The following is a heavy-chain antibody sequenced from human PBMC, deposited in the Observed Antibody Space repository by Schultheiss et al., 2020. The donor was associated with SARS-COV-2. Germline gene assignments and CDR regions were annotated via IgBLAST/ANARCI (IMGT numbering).Heavy chain of an antibody. V-gene: IGHV4-39*07. J-gene: IGHJ6*03. CDR2: IYYSGST. CDR3: ARGPLDIVVVPAARRHYYYMDV. Sequence: SQTLSLTCTVSGGSISSYYWGWIRQPPGKGLEWIGSIYYSGSTYYNPSLKSRVTISVDTSKNQFSLKLSSVTAADTAVYYCARGPLDIVVVPAARRHYYYMDVWDKGTTVTVSS. CDR1: GGSISSYY. D-gene: IGHD2-2*01.